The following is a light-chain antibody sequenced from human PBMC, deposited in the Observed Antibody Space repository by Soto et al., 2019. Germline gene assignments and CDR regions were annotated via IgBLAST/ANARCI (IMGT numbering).Light chain of an antibody. CDR1: QSIDSD. CDR3: QQYSHWRT. J-gene: IGKJ1*01. Sequence: EIMMTQSPANVSVFPGERATLSCRASQSIDSDLAWYQQKPGHVPRLLIYGASTRATGVPARFSGSGSGPVLTLTIISLQCDDFAVYYCQQYSHWRTFGPGTKVEIK. V-gene: IGKV3-15*01. CDR2: GAS.